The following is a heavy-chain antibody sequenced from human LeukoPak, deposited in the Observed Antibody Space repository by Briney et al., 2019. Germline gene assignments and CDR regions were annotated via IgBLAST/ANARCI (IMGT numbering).Heavy chain of an antibody. Sequence: GGSLRLSCAASGFTFSSYWMHWVRQAPGKGLEWVSAISGSGGSTYYADSVKGRFTISRDNSKNTLYLQMNSLRAEDTAVYYCATHTGVVIPFDYWGQGTLVTVSS. V-gene: IGHV3-23*01. CDR1: GFTFSSYW. CDR2: ISGSGGST. CDR3: ATHTGVVIPFDY. D-gene: IGHD3-3*01. J-gene: IGHJ4*02.